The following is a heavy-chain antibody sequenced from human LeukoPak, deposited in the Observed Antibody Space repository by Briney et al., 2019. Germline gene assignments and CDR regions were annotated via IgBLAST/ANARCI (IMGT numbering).Heavy chain of an antibody. CDR3: AREGLEPYYDFWSGAGGWFDP. J-gene: IGHJ5*02. V-gene: IGHV3-7*01. CDR1: GFTFSSYW. D-gene: IGHD3-3*01. CDR2: IKQDGSEK. Sequence: GGSLRLSCAASGFTFSSYWMSWVRQAPGKGLEWVANIKQDGSEKYYVDSVKGRFTISRDNAKNSLYPQMNSLRAEDTAVYYCAREGLEPYYDFWSGAGGWFDPWGQGTLVTVSS.